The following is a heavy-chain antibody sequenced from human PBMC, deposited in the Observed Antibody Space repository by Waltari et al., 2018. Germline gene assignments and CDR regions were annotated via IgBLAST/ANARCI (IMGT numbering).Heavy chain of an antibody. CDR1: GFTFSSYW. CDR3: ARGPPYYYDSSGPDDY. D-gene: IGHD3-22*01. J-gene: IGHJ4*02. Sequence: EVQLVESGGGLVQPGGSLRLSCAASGFTFSSYWMSWVRQAPGKGLEWVANIKQDGSEKYYVDSVKGRFTISRDNAKNSLYLQMNSLRAEDTAVYYCARGPPYYYDSSGPDDYWGQGTLVTVSS. CDR2: IKQDGSEK. V-gene: IGHV3-7*01.